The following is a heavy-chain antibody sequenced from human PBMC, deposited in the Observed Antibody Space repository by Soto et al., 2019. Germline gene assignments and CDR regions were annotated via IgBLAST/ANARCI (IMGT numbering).Heavy chain of an antibody. J-gene: IGHJ6*03. CDR3: AKVEAAAPDYYYYMDV. V-gene: IGHV3-30*18. CDR1: GFTFSSYG. D-gene: IGHD6-13*01. CDR2: ISYDGSNK. Sequence: QVQLVESGGGVVQPGRSLRLSCAASGFTFSSYGMHWVRQAPGKGLEWVAVISYDGSNKYYADSVKGRFTISRDNSKNTQYLQMNSLRAEDTAVYYCAKVEAAAPDYYYYMDVWGKGTTVTVSS.